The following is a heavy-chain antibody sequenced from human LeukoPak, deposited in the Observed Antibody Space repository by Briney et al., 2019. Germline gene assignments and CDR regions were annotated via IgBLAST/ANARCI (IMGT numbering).Heavy chain of an antibody. V-gene: IGHV3-48*04. Sequence: GGSLRLSCAASGFTFSDYWMDWVRQAPGKGLECVSYISSSGGTISYADSVKGRFTISRDNAKNALYLQMNSLRAEDTANYYCARGGNWFDPWGQGTLVTVSS. CDR2: ISSSGGTI. CDR1: GFTFSDYW. J-gene: IGHJ5*02. CDR3: ARGGNWFDP. D-gene: IGHD3-16*01.